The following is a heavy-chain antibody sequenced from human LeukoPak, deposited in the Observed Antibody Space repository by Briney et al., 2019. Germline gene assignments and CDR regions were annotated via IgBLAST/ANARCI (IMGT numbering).Heavy chain of an antibody. Sequence: GALRLSCAASGFTFSSYEMNWVRQAPGKGLEWVSYISSSGSTIYYADSVKGRFTISRDNAKNSLYLQMNSLRAEDTAVYYCARDLITVTTAYYYYYYGMDVWGQGTTVTVSS. D-gene: IGHD4-17*01. CDR2: ISSSGSTI. CDR1: GFTFSSYE. V-gene: IGHV3-48*03. J-gene: IGHJ6*02. CDR3: ARDLITVTTAYYYYYYGMDV.